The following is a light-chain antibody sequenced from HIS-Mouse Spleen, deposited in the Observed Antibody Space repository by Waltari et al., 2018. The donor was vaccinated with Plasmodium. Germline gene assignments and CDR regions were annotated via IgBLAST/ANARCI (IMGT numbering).Light chain of an antibody. CDR3: QQYNNWSFT. CDR1: QSVSSN. V-gene: IGKV3-15*01. Sequence: IVMTQSPATLSVSPGERATLSCRASQSVSSNLAWYQQTPGQAPRLLIYGASTRATGIPARFSGSGSGTEFTLTISSLQSEDFAVYYCQQYNNWSFTFGPGTKVDIK. CDR2: GAS. J-gene: IGKJ3*01.